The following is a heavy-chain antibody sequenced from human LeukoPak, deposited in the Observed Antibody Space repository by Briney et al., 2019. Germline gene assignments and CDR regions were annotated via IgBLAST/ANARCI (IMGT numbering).Heavy chain of an antibody. CDR1: GFTFSSYS. V-gene: IGHV3-21*01. J-gene: IGHJ6*03. D-gene: IGHD1-26*01. Sequence: GGSLRLSCAASGFTFSSYSMNWVRQAPGKGLEWVSSISSSSSYIYYADSVKGRFTISRDNAKNSLYLQMNSLRAEDTAVYYCARESTGSGSYFGYYYYYMDVWGKGTTVTISS. CDR3: ARESTGSGSYFGYYYYYMDV. CDR2: ISSSSSYI.